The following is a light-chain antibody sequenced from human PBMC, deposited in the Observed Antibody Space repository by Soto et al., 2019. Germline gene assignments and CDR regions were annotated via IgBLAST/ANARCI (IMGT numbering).Light chain of an antibody. Sequence: QSALTQPPSVSGAPGQRVTISCTGSSSNIGAGYVVHWYQHLPGAAPKLLIYGNTNRPSGVPDRFSGSKSDTSASLAITGLQAEDEADYYCQSYDSSLSGFYVFGTGTKVTVL. J-gene: IGLJ1*01. CDR1: SSNIGAGYV. CDR2: GNT. CDR3: QSYDSSLSGFYV. V-gene: IGLV1-40*01.